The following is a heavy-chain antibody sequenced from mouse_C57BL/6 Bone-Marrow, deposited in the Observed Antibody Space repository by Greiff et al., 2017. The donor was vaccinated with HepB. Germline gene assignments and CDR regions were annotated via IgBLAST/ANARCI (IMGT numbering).Heavy chain of an antibody. Sequence: QVQLQQPGAELVRPGTSVKLSCKASGYTFTSYWMHWVKQRPGQGLEWIGVIDPYDGYTNYNQKFKGKATLTVDTSSSTASMQLSSLPSEYSAVDYCGGRGIWGAYWGQGTLVTVSA. CDR2: IDPYDGYT. V-gene: IGHV1-59*01. J-gene: IGHJ3*01. CDR1: GYTFTSYW. CDR3: GGRGIWGAY. D-gene: IGHD4-1*01.